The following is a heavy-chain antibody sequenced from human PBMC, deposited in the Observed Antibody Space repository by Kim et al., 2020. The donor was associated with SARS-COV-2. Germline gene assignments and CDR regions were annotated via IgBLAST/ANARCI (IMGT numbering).Heavy chain of an antibody. D-gene: IGHD6-19*01. J-gene: IGHJ4*02. Sequence: SLKSRVTMSVDTSKTQCSLKLSSVTAADTAVYYCARTGYSSGWYSFYFDYWGQGTLVTVSS. V-gene: IGHV4-39*01. CDR3: ARTGYSSGWYSFYFDY.